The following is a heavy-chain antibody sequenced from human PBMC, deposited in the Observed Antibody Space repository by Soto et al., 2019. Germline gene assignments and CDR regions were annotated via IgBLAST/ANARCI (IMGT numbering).Heavy chain of an antibody. CDR1: GFSFSAYT. CDR3: AKDRHPDGIWSYEY. V-gene: IGHV3-23*01. D-gene: IGHD1-20*01. CDR2: VIGADDST. J-gene: IGHJ4*02. Sequence: EVQLLESGGHLVQPGGSLRLSCAASGFSFSAYTMNWVRQAPGKGPEWVSTVIGADDSTYYADSVRGRFTVSRDKSKNMVFLQMNSLRVEDTGVYYCAKDRHPDGIWSYEYWGQGTLVTVAS.